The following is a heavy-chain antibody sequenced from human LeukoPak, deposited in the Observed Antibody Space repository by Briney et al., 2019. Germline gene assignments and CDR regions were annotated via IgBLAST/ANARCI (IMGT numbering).Heavy chain of an antibody. CDR2: TRHDGSNV. CDR3: ARSYYYDSSGTPDY. J-gene: IGHJ4*02. Sequence: PGGSLRPSCPPAGFTFNTNGMHWVRQAPGKGLEWVASTRHDGSNVYYTDSVKGRFTISRDNSKNTLYLQMNSLRAEDTAVYYCARSYYYDSSGTPDYWGEGTLVTVSS. V-gene: IGHV3-30*02. CDR1: GFTFNTNG. D-gene: IGHD3-22*01.